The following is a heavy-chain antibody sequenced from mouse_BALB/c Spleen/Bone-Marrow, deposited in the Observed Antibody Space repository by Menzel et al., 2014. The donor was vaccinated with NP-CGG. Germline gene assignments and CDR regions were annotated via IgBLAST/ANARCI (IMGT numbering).Heavy chain of an antibody. J-gene: IGHJ4*01. CDR3: ARYRYYGSSYAMDY. CDR2: IDPAIINT. D-gene: IGHD1-1*01. CDR1: GFNIKDTY. Sequence: VQLKQSGAELVKPGASVKLSCTASGFNIKDTYKFWVKQRPDQGLEWIGRIDPAIINTKYDPKFQGKATIAADTSSNTAFLQLSSLTSEDTAVYYCARYRYYGSSYAMDYWGQGTSVTVSS. V-gene: IGHV14-3*02.